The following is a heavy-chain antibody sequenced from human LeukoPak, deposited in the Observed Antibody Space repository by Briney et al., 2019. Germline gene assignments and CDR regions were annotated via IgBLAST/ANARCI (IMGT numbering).Heavy chain of an antibody. CDR1: GFTFSSYS. CDR2: ISSSSSTI. J-gene: IGHJ3*01. V-gene: IGHV3-48*02. D-gene: IGHD2-15*01. CDR3: ARAGYCSGGSCYSGAFDF. Sequence: PGGSLRLSCAASGFTFSSYSMNWVRQAPGKGLEWVSYISSSSSTIYYADSVKGRFTISRDNAKNSLYLQMNSLRDEDTAVYYCARAGYCSGGSCYSGAFDFWGQGTTVTVSS.